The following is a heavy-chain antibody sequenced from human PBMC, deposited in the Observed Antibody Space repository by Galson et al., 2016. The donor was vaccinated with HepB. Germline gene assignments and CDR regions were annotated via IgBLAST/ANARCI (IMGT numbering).Heavy chain of an antibody. CDR3: ARDSGVTAARTSFLFDS. V-gene: IGHV4-39*07. CDR2: VYYTGTT. J-gene: IGHJ4*02. D-gene: IGHD6-13*01. CDR1: GGSISTSDYQ. Sequence: SETLSLTCTVSGGSISTSDYQWGWIRQPPGKGLEWIGNVYYTGTTYHNPSLKSRVAMSADKSKNQFSLKLSFVTAADTAMYYCARDSGVTAARTSFLFDSWGQGTLVTVSS.